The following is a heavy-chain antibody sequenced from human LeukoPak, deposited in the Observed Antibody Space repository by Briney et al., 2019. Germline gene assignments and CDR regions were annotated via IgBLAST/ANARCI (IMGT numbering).Heavy chain of an antibody. Sequence: GGSLRLSCAASGFTFNSYSMNWVRQAPGKGLEWVSSISSSSSYIYYADSVKGRFTISRDNAKNSLYLQMNSLRAEDTAVYYCARDQSRGLVGASPDAFDIWGQGTMVTVSS. CDR3: ARDQSRGLVGASPDAFDI. D-gene: IGHD1-26*01. V-gene: IGHV3-21*01. J-gene: IGHJ3*02. CDR2: ISSSSSYI. CDR1: GFTFNSYS.